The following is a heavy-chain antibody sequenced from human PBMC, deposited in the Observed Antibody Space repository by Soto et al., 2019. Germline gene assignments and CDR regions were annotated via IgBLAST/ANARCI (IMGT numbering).Heavy chain of an antibody. CDR1: GFTFSSYW. V-gene: IGHV3-74*01. CDR2: INSDGSST. D-gene: IGHD6-19*01. J-gene: IGHJ5*02. CDR3: AREGRGQWLAKYWFDP. Sequence: EVQLVESGGGLVQPGGSLRLSCAASGFTFSSYWMHWVRQAPGKGLVWVSRINSDGSSTSYADSVKGRFTISRDNAKNXLYLQMNSLRAEDTAVYYCAREGRGQWLAKYWFDPWGQGTLVTVSS.